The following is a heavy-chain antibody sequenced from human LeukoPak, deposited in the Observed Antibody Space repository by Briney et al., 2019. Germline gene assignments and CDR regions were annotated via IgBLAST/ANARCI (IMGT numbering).Heavy chain of an antibody. V-gene: IGHV4-59*01. Sequence: PSETLSLTCSVAGGSISTYYWNWIRQTPGKGLEGIGHISNGNTDYNPSLKSRVTISVDTSKNQFSLRLTSVTAADTGVYYCARDKAHSYGRYFDPWGQGALVIVSS. J-gene: IGHJ5*02. D-gene: IGHD5-18*01. CDR1: GGSISTYY. CDR2: ISNGNT. CDR3: ARDKAHSYGRYFDP.